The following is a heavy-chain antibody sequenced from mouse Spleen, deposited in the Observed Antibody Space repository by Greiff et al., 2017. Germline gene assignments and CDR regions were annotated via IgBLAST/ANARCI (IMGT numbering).Heavy chain of an antibody. CDR2: ISSGGSYT. D-gene: IGHD3-3*01. V-gene: IGHV5-9-1*01. CDR3: ARGGDLYWYFDV. Sequence: EVKLVESGGGLVKPGGSLKLSCAASGFTFSSYAMSWVRQTPEKRLEWVATISSGGSYTYYPDSVKGRFTISRDNAKNTLYLQMSSLRSEDTAMYYCARGGDLYWYFDVWGAGTTVTVSS. CDR1: GFTFSSYA. J-gene: IGHJ1*01.